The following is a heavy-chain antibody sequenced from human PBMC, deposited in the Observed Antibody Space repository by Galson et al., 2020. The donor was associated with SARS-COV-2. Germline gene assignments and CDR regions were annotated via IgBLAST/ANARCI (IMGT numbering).Heavy chain of an antibody. J-gene: IGHJ4*02. D-gene: IGHD3-10*01. CDR2: IWYDGSHK. CDR3: ARDLYGSGKYVDY. CDR1: GFTFSNYG. V-gene: IGHV3-33*01. Sequence: GESLKISCAASGFTFSNYGIHWVRQAPGKGLEWVAVIWYDGSHKYYADSVKGRFTISRDHSKNTMYLQMNSLRAEDTAVYYCARDLYGSGKYVDYWGQGTLVTVSS.